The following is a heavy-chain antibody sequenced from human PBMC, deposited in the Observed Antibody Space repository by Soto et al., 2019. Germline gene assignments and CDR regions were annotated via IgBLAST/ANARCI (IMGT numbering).Heavy chain of an antibody. Sequence: SETLSLTCTASGGSISSYYWSWIRQPPGKGLEWIGYIYYSGSTNYNPSLKSRVTISVDTSKNQFSLKLSSVTAADTAVYYCAREDVVRAFDIWGQGTMVTVSS. J-gene: IGHJ3*02. CDR1: GGSISSYY. CDR2: IYYSGST. D-gene: IGHD2-21*01. CDR3: AREDVVRAFDI. V-gene: IGHV4-59*01.